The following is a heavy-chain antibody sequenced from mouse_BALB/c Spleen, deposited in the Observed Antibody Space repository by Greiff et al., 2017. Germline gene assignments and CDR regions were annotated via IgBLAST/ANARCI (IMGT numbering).Heavy chain of an antibody. D-gene: IGHD2-4*01. Sequence: QVQLQQPGAELVKPGAPVKLSCKASGYTFTSYWMNWVKQRPGRGLEWIGRIDPSDSETHYNQKFKDKATLTVDKSSSTAYIQLSSLTSEDSAVYYCARYYDYDGYYFDYWGQGTTLTVSS. CDR1: GYTFTSYW. CDR2: IDPSDSET. J-gene: IGHJ2*01. CDR3: ARYYDYDGYYFDY. V-gene: IGHV1-69*02.